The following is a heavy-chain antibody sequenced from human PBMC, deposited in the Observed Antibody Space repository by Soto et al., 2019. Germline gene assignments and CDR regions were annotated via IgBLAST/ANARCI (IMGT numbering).Heavy chain of an antibody. V-gene: IGHV3-33*01. J-gene: IGHJ3*02. Sequence: QVQLVESGGGVVQPGRSLRLSCATSGFTFSSYGMHWVRQAPGKGLEWVAVIWYDASNEYYAASVKGRFTISRDNSNNTLYLQMNSLRADDTAVYYCATLAAKNGFDIWGQGTIVTVSS. CDR3: ATLAAKNGFDI. CDR2: IWYDASNE. CDR1: GFTFSSYG. D-gene: IGHD2-15*01.